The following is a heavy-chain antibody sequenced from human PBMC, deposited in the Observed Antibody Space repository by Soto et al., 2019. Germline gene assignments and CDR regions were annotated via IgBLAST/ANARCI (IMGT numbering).Heavy chain of an antibody. J-gene: IGHJ6*02. CDR3: ARDAELLWFGEYPSYYYGMDV. CDR2: ISSSSSTI. V-gene: IGHV3-48*02. Sequence: EVQLVESGGGLVQPGGSLRLSCAASGFTFSSYSMNWVRQAPGKGLEWVSYISSSSSTIYYADSVKGRFTISRDNAKNSLYLQMNSLRDEDTAVYYCARDAELLWFGEYPSYYYGMDVWGQGTTVTVSS. D-gene: IGHD3-10*01. CDR1: GFTFSSYS.